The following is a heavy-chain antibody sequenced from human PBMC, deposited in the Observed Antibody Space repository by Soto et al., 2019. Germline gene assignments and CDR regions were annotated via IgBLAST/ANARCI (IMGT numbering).Heavy chain of an antibody. CDR1: GGTFNYA. Sequence: ASVKVSCKASGGTFNYAINWVRQAPGQGLEWMGWISAYNGNTNYAQKLQGRVTMTTDTSTSTAYMELRSLRSDDTAVYYCARDLYSSSSFFDYWGQGTLVTVSS. V-gene: IGHV1-18*01. CDR3: ARDLYSSSSFFDY. D-gene: IGHD6-6*01. J-gene: IGHJ4*02. CDR2: ISAYNGNT.